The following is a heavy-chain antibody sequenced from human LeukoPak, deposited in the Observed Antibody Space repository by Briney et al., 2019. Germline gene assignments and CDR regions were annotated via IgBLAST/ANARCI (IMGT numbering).Heavy chain of an antibody. V-gene: IGHV1-18*01. Sequence: ASVKVSCKASGYTFTSYGISWVRQPPGQGLEWMGWISAYNGNTNYAQKLQGRVTMTTDTSTSTAYMELRSLRSDDTAVYYCARDGGTYCSSTSCYTPHDYYYYYMDVWGKGTTVTVSS. D-gene: IGHD2-2*02. CDR1: GYTFTSYG. J-gene: IGHJ6*03. CDR2: ISAYNGNT. CDR3: ARDGGTYCSSTSCYTPHDYYYYYMDV.